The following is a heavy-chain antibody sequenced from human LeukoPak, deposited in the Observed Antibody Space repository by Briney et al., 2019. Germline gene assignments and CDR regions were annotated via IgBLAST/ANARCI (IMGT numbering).Heavy chain of an antibody. V-gene: IGHV4-61*10. Sequence: SETLSLTCTVSGGSISSGSYYWSWIRQPAGKGLEWIGYIYYSGSTNYNPSLKSRVTISVDTSKNQFSLKLSSVTAADTAVYYCARRGYCSGGKGCWFDPWGQGTLVTVSS. CDR1: GGSISSGSYY. J-gene: IGHJ5*02. D-gene: IGHD2-15*01. CDR2: IYYSGST. CDR3: ARRGYCSGGKGCWFDP.